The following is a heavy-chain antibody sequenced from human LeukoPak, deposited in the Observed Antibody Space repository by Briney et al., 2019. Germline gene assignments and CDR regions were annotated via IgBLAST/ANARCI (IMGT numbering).Heavy chain of an antibody. CDR2: IYPGDSNT. V-gene: IGHV5-51*01. Sequence: GESLKISCKGSGYSFTSYWIGWVRQMPGKGLEWMGIIYPGDSNTRYSPSFQGQVTITADKSISTAYLQWSSLKASDTAKYYCARHTKYSTSSRVFDYWGQGTLVTVSS. D-gene: IGHD6-6*01. CDR1: GYSFTSYW. J-gene: IGHJ4*02. CDR3: ARHTKYSTSSRVFDY.